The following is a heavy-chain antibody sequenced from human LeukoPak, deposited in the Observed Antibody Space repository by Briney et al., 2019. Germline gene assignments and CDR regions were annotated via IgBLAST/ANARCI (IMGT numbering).Heavy chain of an antibody. D-gene: IGHD3-9*01. CDR3: ARGSRPVYNLLTGKRYFDY. J-gene: IGHJ4*02. V-gene: IGHV1-46*01. Sequence: ASVTLSCKASGYTFTTYYVHWVRQAHAQGLEWMGIINPSGGSTTYAQKFRGRLTMTRDMSTSTVYMELSSLRSEDTAVYYCARGSRPVYNLLTGKRYFDYWGQGTLLTVSS. CDR2: INPSGGST. CDR1: GYTFTTYY.